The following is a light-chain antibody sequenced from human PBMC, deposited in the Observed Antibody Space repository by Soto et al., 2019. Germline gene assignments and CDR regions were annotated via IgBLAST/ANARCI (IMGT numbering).Light chain of an antibody. Sequence: QSVLTQPPSVSAAPGQKVTISCSGSSSNIGNNYVSWYQQLPGTAPKLLIYDNNKRPSGIPVRFSGSKSGTSATLGITGLQTGDEADYYCGTWDSSLSAGRYVFGTGTKLTVL. CDR3: GTWDSSLSAGRYV. CDR2: DNN. V-gene: IGLV1-51*01. J-gene: IGLJ1*01. CDR1: SSNIGNNY.